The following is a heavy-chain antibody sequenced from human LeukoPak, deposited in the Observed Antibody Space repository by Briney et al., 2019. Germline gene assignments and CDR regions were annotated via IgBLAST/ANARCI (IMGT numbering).Heavy chain of an antibody. J-gene: IGHJ4*02. V-gene: IGHV3-23*01. Sequence: GGSLRLSCAASGFTFSSYAMSWVRQAPGKGLEWVSTISGSGDSTYYADSVKGRFTISRDNSRNTLYLQMNSLRAEDTAVYYCAKRSVYDSSGYSPFGYWGQGTLVTVSS. CDR2: ISGSGDST. D-gene: IGHD3-22*01. CDR1: GFTFSSYA. CDR3: AKRSVYDSSGYSPFGY.